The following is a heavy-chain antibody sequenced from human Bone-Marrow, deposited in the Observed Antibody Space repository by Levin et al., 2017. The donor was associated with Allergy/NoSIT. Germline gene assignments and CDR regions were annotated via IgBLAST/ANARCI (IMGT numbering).Heavy chain of an antibody. Sequence: QPGGSLRLSCAASGFTFSSFGINWVRQAPGKGLEWVSYISDSSSSTIYYADSVKGRFTVSRDNAKNSLYLQMSSLRAEDTAVYYCARDRTRTYVDYWGEGTLVTVSS. CDR3: ARDRTRTYVDY. J-gene: IGHJ4*02. D-gene: IGHD1-14*01. V-gene: IGHV3-48*04. CDR2: ISDSSSSTI. CDR1: GFTFSSFG.